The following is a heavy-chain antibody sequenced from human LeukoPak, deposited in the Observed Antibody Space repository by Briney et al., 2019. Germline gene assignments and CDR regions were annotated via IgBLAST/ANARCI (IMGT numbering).Heavy chain of an antibody. CDR1: GFLLSTRGMR. CDR2: IDWDDDK. J-gene: IGHJ4*02. Sequence: ESGPTLVNPTQTLTLTCTFSGFLLSTRGMRVSWIRQPPGKALEWLARIDWDDDKFYSTSLKTRLTISKDTSKNQVVLTMTNMDPVDTATYYCARTFSGGSYLFDYWGQGTLVTVSS. CDR3: ARTFSGGSYLFDY. V-gene: IGHV2-70*04. D-gene: IGHD2-15*01.